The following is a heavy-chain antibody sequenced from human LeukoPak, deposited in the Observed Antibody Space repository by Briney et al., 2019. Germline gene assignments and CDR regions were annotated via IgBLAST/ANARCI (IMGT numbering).Heavy chain of an antibody. CDR3: ARRYTNSWFFDY. CDR2: IYYTGNS. J-gene: IGHJ4*02. V-gene: IGHV4-59*08. D-gene: IGHD2-2*02. CDR1: GGSISSYY. Sequence: SETLSLTCTVSGGSISSYYWSWIRQPPGKGLEWLGYIYYTGNSNYNPSLESRVTMSLDTSTNQVPLRLSSVTAADTAVYYCARRYTNSWFFDYWGQGALVTVSS.